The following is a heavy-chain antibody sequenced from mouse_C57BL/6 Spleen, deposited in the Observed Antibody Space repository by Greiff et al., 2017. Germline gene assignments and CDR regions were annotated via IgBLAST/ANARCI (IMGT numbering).Heavy chain of an antibody. J-gene: IGHJ2*01. D-gene: IGHD4-1*01. Sequence: QVQLQQSGPELVKPGASVKISCKASGYAFSSSWMNWVKQRPGKGLEWIGRIYPGDGDTNYNGKFKGKATLTADKSSSTAYMQLSSLTSEDSAVYFCAVNWDVDYWGQGTTLTVSS. V-gene: IGHV1-82*01. CDR1: GYAFSSSW. CDR3: AVNWDVDY. CDR2: IYPGDGDT.